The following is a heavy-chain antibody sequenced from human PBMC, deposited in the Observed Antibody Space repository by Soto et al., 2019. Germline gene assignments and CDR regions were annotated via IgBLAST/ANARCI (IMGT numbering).Heavy chain of an antibody. CDR3: AREAASGLHFDY. Sequence: EVQLVESGGGLVQPVGSLRLSCAASRFTFSDYWMHWVRQVPRKGLVWVSRINGDGSSTTYADSVKGRSTISRDNAKNTLYLQVDSLRAEDTAVYYCAREAASGLHFDYWGQGILVTVSS. J-gene: IGHJ4*02. CDR2: INGDGSST. V-gene: IGHV3-74*03. CDR1: RFTFSDYW.